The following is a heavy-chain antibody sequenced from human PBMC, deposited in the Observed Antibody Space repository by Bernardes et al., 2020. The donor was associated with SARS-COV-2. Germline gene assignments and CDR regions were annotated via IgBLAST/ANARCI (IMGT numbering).Heavy chain of an antibody. D-gene: IGHD2-2*01. CDR3: ARDVPAARLNAFDI. V-gene: IGHV4-4*07. CDR1: GGSISSSY. Sequence: SETLSLTCTVSGGSISSSYWSWIRQPAGPGLEWIGRIYTSGSTNYNPSLKSRVTMSVDTSKNQFSLKLSSVTAADTAVYYCARDVPAARLNAFDIWGQGTMVTVSS. J-gene: IGHJ3*02. CDR2: IYTSGST.